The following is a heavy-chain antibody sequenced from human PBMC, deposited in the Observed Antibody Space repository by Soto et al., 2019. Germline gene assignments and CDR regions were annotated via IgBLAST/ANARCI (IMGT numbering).Heavy chain of an antibody. J-gene: IGHJ4*02. CDR2: ISARGGSS. V-gene: IGHV3-23*01. D-gene: IGHD5-12*01. CDR3: AKGSIEYSASVDN. CDR1: GFSFVSYA. Sequence: DVQLLESGGGLVQPGGSRSLSCEASGFSFVSYAWVWFRKAPGKGLEWVAVISARGGSSYFADSVKGRFTLSRDNSKNVLSLEMNSLRAEDTAIYFCAKGSIEYSASVDNWGQGTLVVVSS.